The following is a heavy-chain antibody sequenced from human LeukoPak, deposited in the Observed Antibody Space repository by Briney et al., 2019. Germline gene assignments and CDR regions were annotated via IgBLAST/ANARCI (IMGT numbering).Heavy chain of an antibody. CDR2: IYYSGST. V-gene: IGHV4-31*03. D-gene: IGHD3-10*01. CDR1: GGSISSGGYY. J-gene: IGHJ2*01. CDR3: ARDRRGAPVRYFGL. Sequence: SQTLSLTCTVSGGSISSGGYYWSWIRQHPGKGLEWIGYIYYSGSTYYNPSLKSRVTISVDTSKNQFSLKLSSVTAADTAVYYCARDRRGAPVRYFGLWGRGTLVTVSS.